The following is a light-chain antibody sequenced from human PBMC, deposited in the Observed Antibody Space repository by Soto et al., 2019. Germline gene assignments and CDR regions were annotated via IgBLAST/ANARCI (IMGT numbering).Light chain of an antibody. J-gene: IGKJ5*01. CDR2: KAS. CDR1: QTISSW. Sequence: DIQMTQSPSTLSGSVGDRVTITCRASQTISSWLAWYQQKPGKAPKLLIYKASTLKSGVPSRFSGSGSGTEFTLTISSLQPEDFATYYCQQSYSTPFTFGQGTRLEI. CDR3: QQSYSTPFT. V-gene: IGKV1-5*03.